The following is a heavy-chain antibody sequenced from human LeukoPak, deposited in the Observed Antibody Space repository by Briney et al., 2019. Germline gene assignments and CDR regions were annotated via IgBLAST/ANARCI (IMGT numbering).Heavy chain of an antibody. Sequence: ASVKVSCKASGNSISNYAVSWVRQAPGQGFEWIGGIIPIFGTADYAQKFQGRVTITADQSTSTTYMALSSLKSEDTATYYCTTRACHAGGCSSSFYYYYGLHFWGQGTTVSVSS. CDR2: IIPIFGTA. J-gene: IGHJ6*02. CDR1: GNSISNYA. D-gene: IGHD3-16*01. CDR3: TTRACHAGGCSSSFYYYYGLHF. V-gene: IGHV1-69*13.